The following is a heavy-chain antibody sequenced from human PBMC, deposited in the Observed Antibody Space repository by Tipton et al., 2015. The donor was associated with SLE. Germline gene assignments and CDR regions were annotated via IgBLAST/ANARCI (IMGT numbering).Heavy chain of an antibody. J-gene: IGHJ4*02. CDR3: GRDSVRYLDLVLYPYLDS. D-gene: IGHD2-21*01. V-gene: IGHV1-18*01. CDR1: VNTFTTFG. Sequence: QSGPEVKKPGASVKVSCKASVNTFTTFGISWVRQAPGQGLEWMGWISAYRGHTNSAQKFQGRVAMTPDTATTTAYMELSSLGSDDTAVYYGGRDSVRYLDLVLYPYLDSWGQGMLVTFSS. CDR2: ISAYRGHT.